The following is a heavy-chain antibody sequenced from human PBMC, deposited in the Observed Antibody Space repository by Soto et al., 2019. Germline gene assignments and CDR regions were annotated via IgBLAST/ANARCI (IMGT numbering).Heavy chain of an antibody. CDR3: ARPHCSSSNCPNWFDP. V-gene: IGHV4-39*01. J-gene: IGHJ5*02. CDR1: GGSISGSSYY. D-gene: IGHD2-2*01. Sequence: LCGGSISGSSYYWGWIRQPPGKGLEWIGSIHYTETTYYNPSLKSRVTISVDTSKNQLFLKLSSVTAADTAVYYCARPHCSSSNCPNWFDPWGQGTLVTVSS. CDR2: IHYTETT.